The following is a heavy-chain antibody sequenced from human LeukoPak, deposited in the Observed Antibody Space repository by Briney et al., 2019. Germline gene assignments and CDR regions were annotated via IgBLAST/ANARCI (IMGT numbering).Heavy chain of an antibody. D-gene: IGHD3-10*01. J-gene: IGHJ4*02. CDR2: VSARSGNT. CDR1: GYTFTNFA. V-gene: IGHV1-18*01. CDR3: ARDGSGSYMPFAY. Sequence: GASVKVSCKASGYTFTNFAISWVRQAPGQGLEWMGWVSARSGNTNYAQKFQGRVTMTTDTSTNTAYMELRSLRSDDTAAYFCARDGSGSYMPFAYWGQGTLVIVSS.